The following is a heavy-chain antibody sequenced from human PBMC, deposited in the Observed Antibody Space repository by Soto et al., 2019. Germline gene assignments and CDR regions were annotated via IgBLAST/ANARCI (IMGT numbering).Heavy chain of an antibody. D-gene: IGHD5-12*01. CDR2: LCHDGTIA. CDR1: GFSLSDHC. CDR3: AKGTYWRVATIVYFDY. Sequence: GGSLRLSCAASGFSLSDHCLHWVRQAPGKGLVRLSRLCHDGTIAIYSDSVKGRFSISRDIAKNTLYLQMTSLRAEDTAVYYCAKGTYWRVATIVYFDYWGQGTLVTVSS. V-gene: IGHV3-74*01. J-gene: IGHJ4*02.